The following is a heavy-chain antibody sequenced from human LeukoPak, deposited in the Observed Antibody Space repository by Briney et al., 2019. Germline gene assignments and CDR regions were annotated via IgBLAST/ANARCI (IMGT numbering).Heavy chain of an antibody. CDR3: AKWKYSNSGIDDY. Sequence: GGSLRLSCAASGFTFSSYAMSWVRQVPGKGLEWVSVISGSGDNTYYADSVKGRFTISRDNPKNMLYLQMNSLRAEDTAVYYCAKWKYSNSGIDDYWGQGTLVTVSS. J-gene: IGHJ4*02. V-gene: IGHV3-23*01. D-gene: IGHD6-6*01. CDR2: ISGSGDNT. CDR1: GFTFSSYA.